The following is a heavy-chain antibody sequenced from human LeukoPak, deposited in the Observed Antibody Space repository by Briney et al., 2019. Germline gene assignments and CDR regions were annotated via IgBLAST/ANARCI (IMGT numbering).Heavy chain of an antibody. Sequence: SVKVSCKASGGTFSSYAISWVRQAPGQGLEWMGGIIPIFGTANYAQKFQGRVTITTDESTSTAYMELSSLRSEDTDVYYCARDTNPIYNWFDPWGQGTLVTVPS. CDR2: IIPIFGTA. D-gene: IGHD1-1*01. V-gene: IGHV1-69*05. CDR3: ARDTNPIYNWFDP. J-gene: IGHJ5*02. CDR1: GGTFSSYA.